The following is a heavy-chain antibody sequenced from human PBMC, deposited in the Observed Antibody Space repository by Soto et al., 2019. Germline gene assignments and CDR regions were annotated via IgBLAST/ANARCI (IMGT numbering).Heavy chain of an antibody. CDR1: GFTFSSYA. J-gene: IGHJ4*02. CDR2: ISGSGGST. V-gene: IGHV3-23*01. Sequence: GGSLRLSCAASGFTFSSYAMSWVRQAPGKGLEWVSAISGSGGSTYYADSVKGRFTISRDNSKNTLYLQMNSLRAEDTAVYYCATRSEQWLVLGYWGQGTLVTVSS. D-gene: IGHD6-19*01. CDR3: ATRSEQWLVLGY.